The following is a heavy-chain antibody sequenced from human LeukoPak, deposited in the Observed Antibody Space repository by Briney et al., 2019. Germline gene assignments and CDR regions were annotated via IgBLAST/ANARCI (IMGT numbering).Heavy chain of an antibody. Sequence: GGSLRLSCAASGFTFSDYYMSWIRQAPGKGLEWVSYISSSGSTIYYADSVKGRFTISRDNAKNSLYLQMNSLRAEDTAVYYCARDGPEVGIVVVPAAIPPLEDYYYYGMDVWGQGTTVTVSS. V-gene: IGHV3-11*01. CDR3: ARDGPEVGIVVVPAAIPPLEDYYYYGMDV. CDR1: GFTFSDYY. CDR2: ISSSGSTI. J-gene: IGHJ6*02. D-gene: IGHD2-2*01.